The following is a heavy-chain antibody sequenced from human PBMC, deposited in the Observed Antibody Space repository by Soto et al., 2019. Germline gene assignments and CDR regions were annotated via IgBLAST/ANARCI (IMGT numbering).Heavy chain of an antibody. CDR3: AQSRAAAGTWWFDP. D-gene: IGHD6-13*01. Sequence: VKVSCKASGYTFTSYGISWVRQAPGQGLEWMGWISAYNGNTNYAQKLQGRVTMTTDTSTSTAYMELRSLRSDDTAVYYCAQSRAAAGTWWFDPWGQGTLVTVSS. CDR2: ISAYNGNT. V-gene: IGHV1-18*01. CDR1: GYTFTSYG. J-gene: IGHJ5*02.